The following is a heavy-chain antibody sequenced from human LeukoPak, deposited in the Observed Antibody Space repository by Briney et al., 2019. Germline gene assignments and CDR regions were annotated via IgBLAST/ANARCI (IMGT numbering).Heavy chain of an antibody. CDR1: GFTFRSYA. CDR3: ASGDSSGYYSHGVDY. V-gene: IGHV3-21*05. D-gene: IGHD3-22*01. CDR2: ISSSSSYT. J-gene: IGHJ4*02. Sequence: GGSLRLSCAASGFTFRSYAMDWVRQAPGKGLEWVSYISSSSSYTNYADSVKGRFTISRDNAKNSLYLQMNSLRAEDTAVYYCASGDSSGYYSHGVDYWGQGTLVTVSS.